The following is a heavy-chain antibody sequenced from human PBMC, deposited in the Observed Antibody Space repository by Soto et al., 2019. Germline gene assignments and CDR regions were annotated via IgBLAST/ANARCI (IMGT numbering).Heavy chain of an antibody. Sequence: GASVKVSCKASGYTFTSYGISWVRQAPGQGLEWMGWISAYNGNTNYAQKLQGRVTMTTDTSTSTAYMELRSLRSDDTAVYYCARDTKTYYYDSSGSKWGPIRGYFDYWGQGTLVTVSS. CDR3: ARDTKTYYYDSSGSKWGPIRGYFDY. D-gene: IGHD3-22*01. J-gene: IGHJ4*02. V-gene: IGHV1-18*01. CDR2: ISAYNGNT. CDR1: GYTFTSYG.